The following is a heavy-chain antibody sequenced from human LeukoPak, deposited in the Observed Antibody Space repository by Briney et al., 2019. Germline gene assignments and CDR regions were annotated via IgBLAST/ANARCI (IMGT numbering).Heavy chain of an antibody. Sequence: PSQTLSLTCTVSGGSISSGSYYWSWIRQPAGKGLEWIGRIYTSGSTNYNPSLKSRVTISVDTSKNQFSLKLSSVTAADTAVYYCAREIFGVVTLNWFDPWGQGTLVTVSS. D-gene: IGHD3-3*01. CDR3: AREIFGVVTLNWFDP. CDR1: GGSISSGSYY. CDR2: IYTSGST. J-gene: IGHJ5*02. V-gene: IGHV4-61*02.